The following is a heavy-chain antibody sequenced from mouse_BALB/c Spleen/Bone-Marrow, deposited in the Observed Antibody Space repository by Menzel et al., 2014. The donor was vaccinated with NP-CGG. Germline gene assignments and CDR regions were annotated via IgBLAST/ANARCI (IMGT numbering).Heavy chain of an antibody. CDR1: GFDFSRYW. CDR3: AREGMYYFDY. V-gene: IGHV4-1*02. D-gene: IGHD2-10*02. CDR2: INPDSSTI. J-gene: IGHJ2*01. Sequence: EVKLMESGGGLVQPGGSLKLSCAASGFDFSRYWMSWVRQAPGKGLEWIGEINPDSSTINHTPSLKDKFIISRDNAKNTLYLQMSKVRSEDTALYYCAREGMYYFDYWGQGTTLTVSS.